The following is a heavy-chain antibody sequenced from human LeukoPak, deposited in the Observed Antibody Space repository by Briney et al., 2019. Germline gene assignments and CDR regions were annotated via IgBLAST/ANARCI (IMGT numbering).Heavy chain of an antibody. D-gene: IGHD3-10*01. J-gene: IGHJ5*02. V-gene: IGHV4-61*02. CDR2: IYTSGST. CDR3: ARVGMVRGVYWFDP. Sequence: PSETLCLTCTVSGGSISSGSYYWSWIRQPAGKGLEWIGRIYTSGSTNYNPSLKSRVTISVDTSKNQFSLKLSSVTAADTAVYYCARVGMVRGVYWFDPWGQGTLVTVSS. CDR1: GGSISSGSYY.